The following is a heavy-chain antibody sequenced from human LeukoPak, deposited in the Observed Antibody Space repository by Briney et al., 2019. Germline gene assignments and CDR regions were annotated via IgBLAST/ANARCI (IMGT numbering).Heavy chain of an antibody. D-gene: IGHD3-10*01. J-gene: IGHJ4*02. CDR3: ARGLHGSGSYRLRFDY. CDR2: INHSGST. CDR1: GGSFSGYY. Sequence: SETLSLTCAVYGGSFSGYYWSWIRQPPGKGLEWIGEINHSGSTNYNPSLKSRVTISVDTSKNQFSLKLCSVAAADTAVYYCARGLHGSGSYRLRFDYWGQGTLVTVSS. V-gene: IGHV4-34*01.